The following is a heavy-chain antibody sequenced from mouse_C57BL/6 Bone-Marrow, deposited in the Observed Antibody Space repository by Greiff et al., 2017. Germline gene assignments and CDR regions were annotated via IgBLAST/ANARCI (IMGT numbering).Heavy chain of an antibody. Sequence: QVQLKQSGAELARPGASVKLSCKASGYTFTSYGISWVKQSTGQGLEWIGEVYPRSGNTYYNEKFKGKATLTADKSSSTAYMELRSLTSEASAVYFCASPNYYGSRGNYWGQGTALTVSS. CDR1: GYTFTSYG. V-gene: IGHV1-81*01. J-gene: IGHJ2*01. CDR3: ASPNYYGSRGNY. D-gene: IGHD1-1*01. CDR2: VYPRSGNT.